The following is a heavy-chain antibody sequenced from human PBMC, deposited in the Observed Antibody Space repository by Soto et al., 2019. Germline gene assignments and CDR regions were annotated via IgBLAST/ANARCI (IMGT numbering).Heavy chain of an antibody. CDR2: IDPTDSFT. D-gene: IGHD2-15*01. V-gene: IGHV5-10-1*01. J-gene: IGHJ3*01. CDR3: ARPASGGSRDAFDV. CDR1: GYKFTTFW. Sequence: GESLKISCKAPGYKFTTFWLNWVRQTPGKGLEWLGRIDPTDSFTNYSPPFEGHVTISVDRSISTAYLQWNSLQASDTAIYYCARPASGGSRDAFDVWGQGTTVTVS.